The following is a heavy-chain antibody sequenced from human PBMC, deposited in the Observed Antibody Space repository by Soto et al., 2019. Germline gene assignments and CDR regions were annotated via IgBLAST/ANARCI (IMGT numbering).Heavy chain of an antibody. D-gene: IGHD2-8*02. Sequence: PWETLSLTCTVSGDTISSKNRRSWVHEAGGKGVGWIGEIYESGATHYTPSLKRRVTISLDKSKNQFSLKLPSVTAADTAVYYCARDAGASRYYGMDFWGQGTTVTVSS. J-gene: IGHJ6*02. CDR3: ARDAGASRYYGMDF. CDR2: IYESGAT. CDR1: GDTISSKNR. V-gene: IGHV4-4*02.